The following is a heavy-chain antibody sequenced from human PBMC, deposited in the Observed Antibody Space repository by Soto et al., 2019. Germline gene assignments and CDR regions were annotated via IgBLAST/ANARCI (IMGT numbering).Heavy chain of an antibody. Sequence: GGSLRLSCAASGFTFSSYAMSWVRQAPGKGLEWVSAISGSGGSTYYADSVKGRFTISRDNSKNTLYLQMNSLRAEDTAVYYCAKDHRSYSSSLGTWFDPWGQGTLVTVSS. CDR3: AKDHRSYSSSLGTWFDP. CDR2: ISGSGGST. D-gene: IGHD6-13*01. J-gene: IGHJ5*02. CDR1: GFTFSSYA. V-gene: IGHV3-23*01.